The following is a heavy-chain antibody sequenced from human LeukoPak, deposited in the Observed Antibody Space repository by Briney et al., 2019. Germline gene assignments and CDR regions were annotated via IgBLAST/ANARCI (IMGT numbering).Heavy chain of an antibody. CDR2: ISWNSGSI. CDR1: GFTFDDYA. D-gene: IGHD6-13*01. V-gene: IGHV3-9*01. J-gene: IGHJ4*02. CDR3: AKDMLGSSWYWGIDY. Sequence: GGSLRLSCAASGFTFDDYAMHWVRQAPGKGLEWVPGISWNSGSIGYADSVKGRFTISRDNAKNSLYLQMNSLRAEDTALYYCAKDMLGSSWYWGIDYWGQGTLVTVSS.